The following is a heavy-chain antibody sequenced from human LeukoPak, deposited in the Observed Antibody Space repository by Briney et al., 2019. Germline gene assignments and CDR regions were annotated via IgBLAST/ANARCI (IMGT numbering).Heavy chain of an antibody. D-gene: IGHD3-22*01. CDR3: ARHLEVVVIILWSPYYFDY. CDR2: IYYSGST. Sequence: TSETLSLTCTVSGGSISSSSYYWGWIRRPPGKGLEWIGSIYYSGSTYYNPSLKSRVTISVDTSKNQFSLKLSSVTAADTAVYYCARHLEVVVIILWSPYYFDYWGQGTLVTVSS. CDR1: GGSISSSSYY. J-gene: IGHJ4*02. V-gene: IGHV4-39*01.